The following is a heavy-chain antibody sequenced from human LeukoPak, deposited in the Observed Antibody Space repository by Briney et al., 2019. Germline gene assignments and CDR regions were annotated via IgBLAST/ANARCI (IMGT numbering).Heavy chain of an antibody. J-gene: IGHJ6*02. CDR1: GGSISSYY. CDR3: ARVSKSSGDYVHYYYGMDV. D-gene: IGHD4-17*01. CDR2: IYYSGST. V-gene: IGHV4-59*01. Sequence: SETLSLTCTVSGGSISSYYWSWIRQPPGKGLEWTGYIYYSGSTNYNPSLKSRVTISVDTSKNQFSLKLSSVTAADTAVYYCARVSKSSGDYVHYYYGMDVWGQGTTVTVSS.